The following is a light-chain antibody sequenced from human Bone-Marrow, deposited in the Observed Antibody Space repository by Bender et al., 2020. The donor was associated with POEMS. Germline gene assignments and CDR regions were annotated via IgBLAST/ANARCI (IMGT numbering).Light chain of an antibody. Sequence: QSVLTQPPSVSGAPGQRVTISCTGSSSNIGASYDVHWYQQVPGTAPKVLIYGNNNRPSGVPDRFSGSKSGTSASLAITGLQAEDEADYYCQTYDSSLSGYVFGTGTEVTVL. CDR2: GNN. V-gene: IGLV1-40*01. CDR3: QTYDSSLSGYV. J-gene: IGLJ1*01. CDR1: SSNIGASYD.